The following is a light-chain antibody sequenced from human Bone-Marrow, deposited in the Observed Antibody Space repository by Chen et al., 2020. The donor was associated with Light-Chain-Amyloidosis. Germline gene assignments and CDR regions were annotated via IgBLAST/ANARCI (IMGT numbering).Light chain of an antibody. CDR1: RDLMHK. J-gene: IGKJ3*01. V-gene: IGKV3-15*01. Sequence: EILLTQSPATLSVSPGERASLSCRASRDLMHKLAWYQQKPGQAPRLLIYDASSRATGIPGRFSGSGSGTEFTLTIDSLQSEDFVLYYCQEYNDWPPLFTFGPGTKVDVK. CDR2: DAS. CDR3: QEYNDWPPLFT.